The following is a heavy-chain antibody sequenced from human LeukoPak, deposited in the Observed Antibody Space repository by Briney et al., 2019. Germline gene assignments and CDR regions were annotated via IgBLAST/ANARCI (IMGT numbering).Heavy chain of an antibody. CDR1: GFTFSSYA. V-gene: IGHV3-30-3*01. Sequence: PGGSLRLSCAASGFTFSSYAMHWVRQAPGKGLEWVAVISYDGSNKYYADSVKGRFTISRDNSKNTLYLQMNSLRAEDTAVYYCASEKYYYDSSGYYYTQAQTDHWGQGTLVTVSS. D-gene: IGHD3-22*01. CDR3: ASEKYYYDSSGYYYTQAQTDH. J-gene: IGHJ4*02. CDR2: ISYDGSNK.